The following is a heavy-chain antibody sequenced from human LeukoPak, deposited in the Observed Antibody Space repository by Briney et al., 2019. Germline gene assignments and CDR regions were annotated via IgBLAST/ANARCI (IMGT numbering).Heavy chain of an antibody. D-gene: IGHD6-19*01. J-gene: IGHJ4*02. Sequence: GGSLRLSCAASGFTVSSNYMSWVRQAPGKGLEWVSVIYSGGSTYYADSVKGRFTISGHNSKNTLYLQMNSLRAEDTAVYYCARGEQWLYFDYWGQGTLVTVSS. CDR2: IYSGGST. CDR3: ARGEQWLYFDY. V-gene: IGHV3-53*04. CDR1: GFTVSSNY.